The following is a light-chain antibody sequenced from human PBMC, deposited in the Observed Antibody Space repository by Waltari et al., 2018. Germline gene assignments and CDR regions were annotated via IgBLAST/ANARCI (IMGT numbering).Light chain of an antibody. V-gene: IGKV1-39*01. CDR1: QRISSD. CDR2: GAT. Sequence: DIQMAQPPSSLPAPVGDSVTISCRASQRISSDLNWYQQEPGKAPRLLIYGATSLQSGVPSRFSGSGSGTDFTLTISSLQPEDFATYYCHQTYKTPRTFGQGTKVDI. J-gene: IGKJ1*01. CDR3: HQTYKTPRT.